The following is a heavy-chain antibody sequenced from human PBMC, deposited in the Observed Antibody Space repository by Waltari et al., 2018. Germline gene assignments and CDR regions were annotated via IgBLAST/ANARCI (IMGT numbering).Heavy chain of an antibody. CDR2: IKQDGSEK. CDR3: ARGKVHDFWSGYYA. Sequence: EVQLVESGGGLVQPGGSLRLSCAASGFTFSRYWMSWVRQAPGKGLEWVANIKQDGSEKYYVDSVKGRFTISRDNAKNSLYLQMNSLRAEDTAVYYCARGKVHDFWSGYYAWGQGTLVTVSS. V-gene: IGHV3-7*04. J-gene: IGHJ5*02. CDR1: GFTFSRYW. D-gene: IGHD3-3*01.